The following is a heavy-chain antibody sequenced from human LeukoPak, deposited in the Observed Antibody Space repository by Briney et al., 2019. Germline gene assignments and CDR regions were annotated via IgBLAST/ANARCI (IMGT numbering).Heavy chain of an antibody. J-gene: IGHJ4*02. Sequence: KPSETLSLTCTVSGGSIRSYFWSWIRQPPGKGLEWIGYVYYSGSTNYNPSLKSRVTISVDTSKKQFSLKLSSVTAADTAVYYCGIRLGGTSHLAYWRRGTLVSVSS. V-gene: IGHV4-59*08. D-gene: IGHD7-27*01. CDR3: GIRLGGTSHLAY. CDR2: VYYSGST. CDR1: GGSIRSYF.